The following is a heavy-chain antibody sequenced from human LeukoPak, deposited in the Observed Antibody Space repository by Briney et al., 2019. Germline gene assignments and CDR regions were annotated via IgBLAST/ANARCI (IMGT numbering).Heavy chain of an antibody. J-gene: IGHJ5*02. V-gene: IGHV4-34*01. CDR3: ARGKTYYYGSGSSNWFDP. CDR2: IHHSGST. Sequence: SETLSLTCAVYGGSFSGYYWSWNRQPPGKGLEWIGEIHHSGSTNYNPSLKSRVTISVDTSKNQFSLKLSSVTAADTAVYYCARGKTYYYGSGSSNWFDPWGQGTLVTVSS. CDR1: GGSFSGYY. D-gene: IGHD3-10*01.